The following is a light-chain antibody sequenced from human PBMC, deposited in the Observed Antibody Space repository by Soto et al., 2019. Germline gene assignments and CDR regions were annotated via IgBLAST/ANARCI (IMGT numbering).Light chain of an antibody. CDR3: QQYETWPRT. CDR2: GVS. V-gene: IGKV3-15*01. Sequence: ETVMTQSPATLSVSPGDTATLSCRSSQNVHINLAWYQQKPGQAPTLLIYGVSARAPGVPARFSGAGSGTEFTLTIRRLQSADFAVYYCQQYETWPRTFGQGTKVAIQ. J-gene: IGKJ2*01. CDR1: QNVHIN.